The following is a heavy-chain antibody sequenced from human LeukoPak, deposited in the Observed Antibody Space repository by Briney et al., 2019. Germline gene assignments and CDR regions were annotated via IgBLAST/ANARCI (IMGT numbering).Heavy chain of an antibody. CDR2: ISYDGSNK. Sequence: PGGSLRLSCAASGFTFSSYAMHWVRQAPGKGLEWVAVISYDGSNKYYADSVEGRFTISRDNSKNTLYLQMNSLRAEDTAVYYCARDGTYYYDSLGPLYYGMDVWGQGTTVTVSS. D-gene: IGHD3-22*01. J-gene: IGHJ6*02. CDR1: GFTFSSYA. V-gene: IGHV3-30-3*01. CDR3: ARDGTYYYDSLGPLYYGMDV.